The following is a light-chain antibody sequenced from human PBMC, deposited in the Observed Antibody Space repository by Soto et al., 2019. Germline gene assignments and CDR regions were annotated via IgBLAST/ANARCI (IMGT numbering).Light chain of an antibody. CDR2: DVS. V-gene: IGKV3-11*01. Sequence: EIVLTQFPATLCLSPGERATLSCRASQSVSSYLAWYQQKPGQAPRLLIYDVSTRATGIPARFSGSGSGTDFTLTIPSLEPEDFAVYSXXKRSXWPINCGQGTRREIK. CDR3: XKRSXWPIN. CDR1: QSVSSY. J-gene: IGKJ5*01.